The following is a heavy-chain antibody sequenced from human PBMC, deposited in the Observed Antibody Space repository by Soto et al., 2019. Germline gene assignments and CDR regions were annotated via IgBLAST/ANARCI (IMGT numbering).Heavy chain of an antibody. D-gene: IGHD5-12*01. CDR1: GGSIRSYY. J-gene: IGHJ6*03. Sequence: QVQLQESGPGLVKPSETLSLTCTVSGGSIRSYYWSWIRQPPGKGLEWIGYIYYSGSTNYNPSLYSRVTLSVDTSKNQFSLKLSSVTAADTAVYYCARVSGLRGGPRDYYYYLDVWGKGTTVTVSS. CDR2: IYYSGST. CDR3: ARVSGLRGGPRDYYYYLDV. V-gene: IGHV4-59*01.